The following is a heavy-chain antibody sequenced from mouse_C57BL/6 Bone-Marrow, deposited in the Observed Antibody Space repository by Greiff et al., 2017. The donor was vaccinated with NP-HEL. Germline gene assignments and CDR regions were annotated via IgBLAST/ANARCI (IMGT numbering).Heavy chain of an antibody. J-gene: IGHJ3*01. CDR2: ISDGGSYT. D-gene: IGHD1-1*01. Sequence: DVKLVESGGGLVKPGGSLKLSCAASGFTFSSYAMSWVRQTPEKRLEWVATISDGGSYTYYPDNVKGRFTISRDNAKNNLYLQMSHLKSEDTAMYYCARERIYYGSSFAYWGQGTLVTVSA. V-gene: IGHV5-4*01. CDR3: ARERIYYGSSFAY. CDR1: GFTFSSYA.